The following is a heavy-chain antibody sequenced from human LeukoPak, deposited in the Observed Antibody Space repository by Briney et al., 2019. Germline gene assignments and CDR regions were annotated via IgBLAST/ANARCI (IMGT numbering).Heavy chain of an antibody. CDR1: GNTLAELD. CDR3: ARADCSSTSCGYIWWFDP. Sequence: ASVRVSCKVSGNTLAELDVHWVRQAPGKGLEWMGGVDPEDGQTIYAQKLQGRVTMTEDTSTDTAYMELSSLRSEDSAVYYCARADCSSTSCGYIWWFDPWGQGTLVTVSS. CDR2: VDPEDGQT. J-gene: IGHJ5*02. D-gene: IGHD2-2*01. V-gene: IGHV1-24*01.